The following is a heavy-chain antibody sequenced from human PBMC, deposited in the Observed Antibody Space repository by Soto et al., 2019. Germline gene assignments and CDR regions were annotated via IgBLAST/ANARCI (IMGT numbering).Heavy chain of an antibody. CDR2: IIPIFGTA. CDR1: GGTFSSYA. D-gene: IGHD3-10*01. Sequence: ASVKVSCKASGGTFSSYAISWVRQAPGQGLEWMGGIIPIFGTANYAQKFQGRVTITADESTSTAYMELSSLRSEDTAVYYCARDYGSGSRWFDPWGQGTLVTVS. J-gene: IGHJ5*02. V-gene: IGHV1-69*13. CDR3: ARDYGSGSRWFDP.